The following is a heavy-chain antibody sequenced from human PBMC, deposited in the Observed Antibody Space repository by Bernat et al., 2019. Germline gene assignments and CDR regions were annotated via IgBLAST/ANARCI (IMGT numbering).Heavy chain of an antibody. Sequence: EVQLLESGGGLVQPGGSLRLSCAASGFTFSTYAMTWVRQAPGKGLEWLSGVSNSGGKTYYADSVKGRFTISRDNSKSTLHLQMISLRAEDSAVYYCEKGLRGNEIFYYYMDVWGKGTTVTVSS. CDR2: VSNSGGKT. CDR1: GFTFSTYA. CDR3: EKGLRGNEIFYYYMDV. D-gene: IGHD1-1*01. J-gene: IGHJ6*03. V-gene: IGHV3-23*01.